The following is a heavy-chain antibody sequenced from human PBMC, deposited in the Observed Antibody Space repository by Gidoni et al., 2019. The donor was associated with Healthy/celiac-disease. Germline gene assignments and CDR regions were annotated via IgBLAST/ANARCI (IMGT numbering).Heavy chain of an antibody. Sequence: EVQLVESGGGLVQPGGSRNLSCAASGVTVSGSAMHWVRQASGKGLEWVGRISSKANSYATAYAASVKGRFTISRDDSKNTAYLQMNSLKTEDTAVYYCTRPPYYGGNFREYWGQGTLVTVSS. V-gene: IGHV3-73*02. CDR3: TRPPYYGGNFREY. J-gene: IGHJ4*02. CDR2: ISSKANSYAT. D-gene: IGHD4-17*01. CDR1: GVTVSGSA.